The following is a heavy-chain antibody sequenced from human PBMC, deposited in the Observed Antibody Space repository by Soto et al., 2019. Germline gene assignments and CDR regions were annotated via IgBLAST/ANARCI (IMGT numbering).Heavy chain of an antibody. D-gene: IGHD3-16*01. J-gene: IGHJ6*02. CDR3: ARGPSEAAITDIGAYYYYGMDV. CDR1: GGSFSGYY. CDR2: INHSGST. V-gene: IGHV4-34*01. Sequence: KPSETLSLTCAVYGGSFSGYYWSWIRQPPGKGLEWIGEINHSGSTNYNPSLKSRVTISVDTSKNQFSLKLSSVTAADTAVYYCARGPSEAAITDIGAYYYYGMDVWGQGTTVTVSS.